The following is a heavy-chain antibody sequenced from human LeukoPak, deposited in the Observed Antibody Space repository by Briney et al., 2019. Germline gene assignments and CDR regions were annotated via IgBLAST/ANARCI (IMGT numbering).Heavy chain of an antibody. J-gene: IGHJ4*02. V-gene: IGHV3-15*01. CDR2: VRSKADGGTT. CDR3: TTVRPGTSGYSY. D-gene: IGHD3-22*01. CDR1: GSTFSSAW. Sequence: GGSLRLSCAASGSTFSSAWMTWVRQAPGKGLEWVGRVRSKADGGTTDYAAPAKGRFTISRDDSKNTVLLQMNSLKTEDTAVYYCTTVRPGTSGYSYWGQGTLVTVSS.